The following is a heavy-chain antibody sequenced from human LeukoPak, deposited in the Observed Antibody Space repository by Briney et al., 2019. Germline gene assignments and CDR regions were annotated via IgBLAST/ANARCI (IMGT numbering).Heavy chain of an antibody. D-gene: IGHD3-3*01. CDR3: AREWSIFGVVTLGY. J-gene: IGHJ4*02. CDR2: ISAYNGNT. Sequence: ASVKVSCKASGYTFTSYGISWVRQAPGQGLEWMGWISAYNGNTNYAQKLQGRVTMTTVTSTSTAYMELRSLRSDDTAVYYCAREWSIFGVVTLGYWGQGTLVTVSS. CDR1: GYTFTSYG. V-gene: IGHV1-18*01.